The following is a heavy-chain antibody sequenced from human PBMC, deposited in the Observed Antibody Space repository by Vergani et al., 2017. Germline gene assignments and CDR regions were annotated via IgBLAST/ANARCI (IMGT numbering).Heavy chain of an antibody. CDR1: GFPVSTSGVG. CDR2: IYWNDDK. V-gene: IGHV2-5*01. J-gene: IGHJ4*02. Sequence: QITLKESGPTLVKPTQTLTLTCTVSGFPVSTSGVGVAWIRPPPGKALGCLAVIYWNDDKRSSPSLMGRLTIDKDTSRNQVVLTMTNMDPVDTATYYCARRDIFDANYEYFDYWGPGTLVTVSS. CDR3: ARRDIFDANYEYFDY. D-gene: IGHD4/OR15-4a*01.